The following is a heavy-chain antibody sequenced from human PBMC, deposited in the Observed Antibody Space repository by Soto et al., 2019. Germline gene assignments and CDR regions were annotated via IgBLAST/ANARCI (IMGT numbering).Heavy chain of an antibody. D-gene: IGHD3-3*01. V-gene: IGHV2-5*02. J-gene: IGHJ4*02. CDR1: GFSLTTSGVG. Sequence: QITLNESGPTVVSPTETLTLTCRLSGFSLTTSGVGVGWIRQSPGKAPEWLALIYWDDDKRYSASLKSRLTNTKETSKNQVVLTVSDLDPTDTATYYCAHRVLRTVFGLVTTTAIYFDFWGQGTPVAVSS. CDR2: IYWDDDK. CDR3: AHRVLRTVFGLVTTTAIYFDF.